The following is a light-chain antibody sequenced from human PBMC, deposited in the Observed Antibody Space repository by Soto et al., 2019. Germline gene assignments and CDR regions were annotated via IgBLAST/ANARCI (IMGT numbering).Light chain of an antibody. CDR1: QSVSSSS. Sequence: EILLTQSPGTLSLSLGERATLTCRASQSVSSSSISWYQQKPGQAPRLLIYGASTRATGIPDRFSGSGSGTDFSLTISRLEPEDAAVYYCQKYNSPPWTFGQGTKVDIK. CDR3: QKYNSPPWT. V-gene: IGKV3-20*01. J-gene: IGKJ1*01. CDR2: GAS.